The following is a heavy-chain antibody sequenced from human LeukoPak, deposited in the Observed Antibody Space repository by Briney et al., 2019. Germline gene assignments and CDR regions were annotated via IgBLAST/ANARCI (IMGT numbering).Heavy chain of an antibody. Sequence: ASVKVSCKASGYTFTGYYMHWVRQAPGQGLEWMGRINPNSGGTNYAQKFQGRVTMTRDTSISTAYMELSRLRSDDTAVYYCARDSLGKISGYGGTAAYWGQGTLVTVSS. D-gene: IGHD5-12*01. CDR1: GYTFTGYY. J-gene: IGHJ4*02. CDR3: ARDSLGKISGYGGTAAY. V-gene: IGHV1-2*06. CDR2: INPNSGGT.